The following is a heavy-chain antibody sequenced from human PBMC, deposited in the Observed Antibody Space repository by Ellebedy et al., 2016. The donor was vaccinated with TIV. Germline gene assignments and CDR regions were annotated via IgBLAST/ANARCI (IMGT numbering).Heavy chain of an antibody. J-gene: IGHJ4*02. D-gene: IGHD4-17*01. V-gene: IGHV3-48*01. Sequence: GGSLRLSCAASGFTFSSYSMNWVRQAPGKGLEWVSYISSSSSTIYYADSVKGRFTISRDNAKNSLYLQMNSLRAEDTALYYCASRTRGDYPYFDFWGQGTLVTVSS. CDR1: GFTFSSYS. CDR3: ASRTRGDYPYFDF. CDR2: ISSSSSTI.